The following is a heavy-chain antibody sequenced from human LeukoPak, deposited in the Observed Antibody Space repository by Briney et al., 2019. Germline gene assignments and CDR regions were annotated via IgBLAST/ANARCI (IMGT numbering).Heavy chain of an antibody. CDR2: LYYSGST. J-gene: IGHJ4*02. V-gene: IGHV4-61*01. CDR3: ARRHVEYSSSSDPYYFDY. Sequence: SETLSLTCTVSGGSISSGSYYWTWIRQPPGKGLEWIGSLYYSGSTNYNPSLKSRVTISVDTSKNQFSLKLSSVTAADTAVYYCARRHVEYSSSSDPYYFDYWGQGTLVAVSS. D-gene: IGHD6-6*01. CDR1: GGSISSGSYY.